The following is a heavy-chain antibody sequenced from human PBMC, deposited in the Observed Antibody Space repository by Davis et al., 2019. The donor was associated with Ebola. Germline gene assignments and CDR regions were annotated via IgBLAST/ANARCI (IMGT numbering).Heavy chain of an antibody. V-gene: IGHV3-11*01. CDR1: GFTFSDCY. CDR3: ARTKQTHNWFDP. D-gene: IGHD2-8*01. Sequence: GGSLRLSCAASGFTFSDCYMNWIRQAPGKGLEWVSYIGSSIYYADSVKGRFTISRDNSKNTLYLQMNSLRAEDTAVYYCARTKQTHNWFDPWGQGTLVTVSS. J-gene: IGHJ5*02. CDR2: IGSSI.